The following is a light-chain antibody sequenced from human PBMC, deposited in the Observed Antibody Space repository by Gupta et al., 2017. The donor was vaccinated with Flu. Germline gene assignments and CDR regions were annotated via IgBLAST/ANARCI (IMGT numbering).Light chain of an antibody. CDR3: QQGYTAFT. CDR2: AVS. Sequence: DIQMTQSPSSLSASVGDRVTITCRASRPIGTFLNWYQHKPGKAPKLLIYAVSKLQGGVPLRFTGSGPGTDFTLTISSLQPEDFATYYCQQGYTAFTFGQGTRLEIK. CDR1: RPIGTF. J-gene: IGKJ5*01. V-gene: IGKV1-39*01.